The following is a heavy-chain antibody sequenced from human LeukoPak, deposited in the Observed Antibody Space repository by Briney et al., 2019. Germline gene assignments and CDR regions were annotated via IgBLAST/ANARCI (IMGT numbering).Heavy chain of an antibody. V-gene: IGHV4-59*01. D-gene: IGHD3-10*01. Sequence: SETLSLTCTVSGGSISSYYWSWIRQPPGKGLEWIGYIYYSGSTNYNPSLKSRVTISVDTSKNQFSLKLSSVTAADTAVYYCARGVRWGVQPDYWGQGTLVTVSS. J-gene: IGHJ4*02. CDR2: IYYSGST. CDR3: ARGVRWGVQPDY. CDR1: GGSISSYY.